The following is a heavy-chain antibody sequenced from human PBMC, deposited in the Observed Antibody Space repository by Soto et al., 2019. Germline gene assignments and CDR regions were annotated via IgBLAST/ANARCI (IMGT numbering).Heavy chain of an antibody. D-gene: IGHD3-16*01. CDR2: ISYSGSP. J-gene: IGHJ5*02. V-gene: IGHV4-59*01. CDR1: GDSISPYH. CDR3: ARTWDNWFDP. Sequence: SETLSLTSPVSGDSISPYHLSWIRQPPGKGLEWIGYISYSGSPYYNPSFKSRVTISLDTSKNQLSLMLSSVIAADTAVYFCARTWDNWFDPWGQGTLVTVSS.